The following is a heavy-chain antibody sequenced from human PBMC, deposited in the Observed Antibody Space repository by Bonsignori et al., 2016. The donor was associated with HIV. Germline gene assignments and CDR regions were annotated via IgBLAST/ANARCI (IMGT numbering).Heavy chain of an antibody. CDR1: GGSINTYY. CDR3: AGSRAIYFDY. J-gene: IGHJ4*01. CDR2: IYTTGSI. V-gene: IGHV4-4*07. Sequence: SETLSLTCTVSGGSINTYYWSWIRQTAGKGLEWIGRIYTTGSITYNPSLKSRVTLSRDTSRNQFSLRLNFVTAAGTAVYYCAGSRAIYFDYWGHGTLVTVSS.